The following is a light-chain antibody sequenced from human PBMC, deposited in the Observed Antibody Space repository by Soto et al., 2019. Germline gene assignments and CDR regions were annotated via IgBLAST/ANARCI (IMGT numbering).Light chain of an antibody. CDR3: CSYAGTYAYV. J-gene: IGLJ1*01. V-gene: IGLV2-11*01. CDR1: SSDVGGFNY. CDR2: DVS. Sequence: QSALTQPRSVSGSPGQSVTISCTGTSSDVGGFNYVSWYQQHPGKDPKLMIYDVSERPSGVPDRFSGSKSGNTASLTISGLQVADEADYYCCSYAGTYAYVFGTGTKVTVL.